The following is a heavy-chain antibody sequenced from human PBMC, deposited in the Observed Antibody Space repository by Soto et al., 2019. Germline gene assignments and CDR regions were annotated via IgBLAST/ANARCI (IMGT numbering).Heavy chain of an antibody. CDR1: GGTFSSYA. V-gene: IGHV1-69*06. Sequence: ASVKVSCKASGGTFSSYAISWVRQAPGQGLEWMGGIIPIFGTANYAQKFQGRVTITADKSTSTAYMELRSLRSEDTAVYYCARERYYYDSSGYFAGDYYYGMDVWVQGTTVTLS. D-gene: IGHD3-22*01. CDR3: ARERYYYDSSGYFAGDYYYGMDV. J-gene: IGHJ6*02. CDR2: IIPIFGTA.